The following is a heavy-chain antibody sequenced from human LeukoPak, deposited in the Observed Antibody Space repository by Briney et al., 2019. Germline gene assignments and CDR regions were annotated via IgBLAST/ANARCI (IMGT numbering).Heavy chain of an antibody. CDR2: INPSGGST. J-gene: IGHJ4*02. CDR3: ARTLHGIAAARIKPYYFDY. CDR1: GYTFTSYY. V-gene: IGHV1-46*01. D-gene: IGHD6-13*01. Sequence: ASVKVSCKASGYTFTSYYIHWVRQAPGQGLEWMAIINPSGGSTRYAQKFQGRVTMTRDTSTSTVYMELSSLRSEDTAVYYCARTLHGIAAARIKPYYFDYWGQGTLVTVSS.